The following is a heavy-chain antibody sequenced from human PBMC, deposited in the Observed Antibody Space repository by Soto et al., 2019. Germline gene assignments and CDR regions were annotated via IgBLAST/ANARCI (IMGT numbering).Heavy chain of an antibody. CDR3: ARDLGITETKTYYYSVMAV. J-gene: IGHJ6*04. Sequence: ASVKVSCKASGYTFTGYYMHWVRQAPGQGLEWMGWINPNSGGTNYAQKFQGWVTMTRDTSISTAYMELSRLRSDDTAVYYCARDLGITETKTYYYSVMAVWGKGTTVPVSS. V-gene: IGHV1-2*04. CDR2: INPNSGGT. D-gene: IGHD1-20*01. CDR1: GYTFTGYY.